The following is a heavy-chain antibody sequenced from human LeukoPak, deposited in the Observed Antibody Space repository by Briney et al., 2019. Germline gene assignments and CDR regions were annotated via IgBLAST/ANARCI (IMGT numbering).Heavy chain of an antibody. CDR2: IYYSGST. J-gene: IGHJ4*02. CDR1: GGSISSSSYY. D-gene: IGHD3-10*01. V-gene: IGHV4-39*07. Sequence: PSETLSLTCTVSGGSISSSSYYWGWIRQPPGKGLEWIGSIYYSGSTYYNPSLKSRVTISVDTSKNQFSLKLSSVTAADTAVYYCAGGVMILRSFDFWGQGTLVTVSS. CDR3: AGGVMILRSFDF.